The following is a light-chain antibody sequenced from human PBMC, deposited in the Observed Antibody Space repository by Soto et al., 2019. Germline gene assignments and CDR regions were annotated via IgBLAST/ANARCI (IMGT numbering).Light chain of an antibody. CDR1: SSDVGAYNL. V-gene: IGLV2-14*02. J-gene: IGLJ2*01. CDR2: EGS. CDR3: SSYTSSSTLVV. Sequence: QSALTQPASVSGSPEQSITISCTGTSSDVGAYNLVSWYQQHPGKAPRLIIYEGSKRPSGISHRFSGSKSDNTASLTISGLQAEDEADYYCSSYTSSSTLVVFGGGTQLTVL.